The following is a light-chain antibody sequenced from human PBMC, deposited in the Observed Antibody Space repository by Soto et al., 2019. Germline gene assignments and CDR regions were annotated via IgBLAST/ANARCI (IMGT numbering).Light chain of an antibody. CDR2: GVV. CDR1: SSNIGADYD. CDR3: CSYAGGYTYL. Sequence: QSVLTQPPSVSGAPGQRVTISCTGSSSNIGADYDVHWYQQLPGTAPKLLIYGVVRWPSGVPDRFSGSKSGNTASLTISGLQAEDEADYFCCSYAGGYTYLFGTGTKVTV. J-gene: IGLJ1*01. V-gene: IGLV1-40*01.